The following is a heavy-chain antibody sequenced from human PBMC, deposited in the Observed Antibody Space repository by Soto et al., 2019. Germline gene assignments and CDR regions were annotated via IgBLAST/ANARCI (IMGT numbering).Heavy chain of an antibody. D-gene: IGHD3-9*01. CDR3: ATVVTGHFYYYYAMDV. Sequence: PGGSLRLSCAASGFTFSSYALSWVRQAPGKGLEWVSSISDSGGSAYYRDSVKGRFSISRDNSENTVYLQMNSLRAEDTAIYFCATVVTGHFYYYYAMDVWGQGTTVTVSS. CDR1: GFTFSSYA. V-gene: IGHV3-23*01. J-gene: IGHJ6*02. CDR2: ISDSGGSA.